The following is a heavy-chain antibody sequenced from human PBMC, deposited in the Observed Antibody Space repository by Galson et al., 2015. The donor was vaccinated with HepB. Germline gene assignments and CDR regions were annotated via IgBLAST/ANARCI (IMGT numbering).Heavy chain of an antibody. J-gene: IGHJ6*02. Sequence: SVKVSCKASGGTFSSYTISWVRQAPGQGLEWMGRIIPILGIANYAQKFQGRVTITADKSTSTAYMELSSLRSEDTAVYYCASLTVRFLVSGGSGTYYGMDVWGQGTTVTVSS. CDR3: ASLTVRFLVSGGSGTYYGMDV. V-gene: IGHV1-69*02. CDR2: IIPILGIA. D-gene: IGHD3-3*01. CDR1: GGTFSSYT.